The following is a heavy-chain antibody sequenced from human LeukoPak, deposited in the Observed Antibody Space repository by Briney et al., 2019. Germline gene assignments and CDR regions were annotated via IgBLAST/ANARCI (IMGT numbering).Heavy chain of an antibody. V-gene: IGHV3-74*01. D-gene: IGHD3-22*01. CDR3: AKDLGPYYYDSSGPPRY. CDR2: INSDGSST. CDR1: GFTFSSYW. J-gene: IGHJ4*02. Sequence: PGGSLRLSCAASGFTFSSYWMHWVRQAPGKGLVWVSRINSDGSSTSYADSVKGRFTISRDDAKNTLYLQMNSLRAEDTAVYYCAKDLGPYYYDSSGPPRYWGQGTLVTVSS.